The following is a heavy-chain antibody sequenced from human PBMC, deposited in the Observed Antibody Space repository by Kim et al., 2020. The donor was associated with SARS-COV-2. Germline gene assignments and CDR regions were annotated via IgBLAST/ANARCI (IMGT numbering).Heavy chain of an antibody. Sequence: GGSLRLSCTASGFTFSSYGMHWVRQAPGKGLEWVAVISYDGSNKYYADSVKGRFTISRDNSKNTLYLQMNSLRAEDTAVYYCAKGGMYSSGGMGDYWGQG. CDR2: ISYDGSNK. CDR1: GFTFSSYG. V-gene: IGHV3-30*18. D-gene: IGHD6-19*01. J-gene: IGHJ4*02. CDR3: AKGGMYSSGGMGDY.